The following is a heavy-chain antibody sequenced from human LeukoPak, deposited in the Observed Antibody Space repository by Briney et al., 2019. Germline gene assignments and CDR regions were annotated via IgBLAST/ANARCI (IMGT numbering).Heavy chain of an antibody. J-gene: IGHJ4*02. V-gene: IGHV3-7*01. CDR3: ARDEEVGTIGIDY. CDR1: GFSFSSYW. CDR2: IKLDGGEK. Sequence: GGSLRLSCAASGFSFSSYWMSWVRQAPGKGLEWVANIKLDGGEKYYVDSLKGRFTISRDNAKNSLYLQKNSLRAEDTAVYYCARDEEVGTIGIDYWAQGTLVTVSS. D-gene: IGHD5-12*01.